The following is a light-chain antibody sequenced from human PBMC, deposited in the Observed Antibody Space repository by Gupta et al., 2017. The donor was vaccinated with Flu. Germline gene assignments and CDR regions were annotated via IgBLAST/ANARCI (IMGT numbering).Light chain of an antibody. CDR1: QSISTH. Sequence: DIQMTQSPSSLSASVGDRVTITCRASQSISTHLNWYQQRPRKAPKLLTYGASNLQSGVPSRFSGSGSGTDFTLTISSLQPEDFATYYCQQSYSIYRTFGQGTKVEIK. CDR2: GAS. J-gene: IGKJ1*01. CDR3: QQSYSIYRT. V-gene: IGKV1-39*01.